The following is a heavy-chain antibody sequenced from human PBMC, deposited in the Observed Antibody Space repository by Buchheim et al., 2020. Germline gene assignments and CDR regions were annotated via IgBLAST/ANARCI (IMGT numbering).Heavy chain of an antibody. CDR2: IYYSGSSNYNPST. Sequence: QVQLQESGPGLVKPSETLSLTCTVSGGSIKNYYWSWIRQSPGKGLEWIGYIYYSGSSNYNPSTNYNPSLKSRVTISLDTSQNQFSLKLSSMTAADTAVYYCARVVGSGTRIDYWGQGPL. J-gene: IGHJ4*02. CDR3: ARVVGSGTRIDY. D-gene: IGHD2-15*01. V-gene: IGHV4-59*01. CDR1: GGSIKNYY.